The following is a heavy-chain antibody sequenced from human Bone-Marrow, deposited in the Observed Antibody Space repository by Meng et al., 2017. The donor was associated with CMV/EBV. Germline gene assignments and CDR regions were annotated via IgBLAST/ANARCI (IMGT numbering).Heavy chain of an antibody. J-gene: IGHJ4*02. CDR3: RVMVRGVPPSCFDY. D-gene: IGHD3-10*01. Sequence: GESLKISCAASGFTFSSYGMHWVRQAPGKGLEWVAFIRYDGSNKYYADSVKGRFTISRDNSKNTLYLQMNSLRAEDTAVYYCRVMVRGVPPSCFDYWGQGTLVTVSS. CDR2: IRYDGSNK. V-gene: IGHV3-30*02. CDR1: GFTFSSYG.